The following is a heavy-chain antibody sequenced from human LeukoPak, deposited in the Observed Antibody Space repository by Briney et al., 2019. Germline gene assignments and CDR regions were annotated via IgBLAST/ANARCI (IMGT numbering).Heavy chain of an antibody. CDR2: ISAYNGNT. CDR3: ASLVVPAVLDAFDI. J-gene: IGHJ3*02. Sequence: ASVKVSCKASGYTFTSYGISWVRQAPGQGLEWMGWISAYNGNTNYTQKIQGRVTMTTDTSTSTAYMELRSLRSDDTAVYYCASLVVPAVLDAFDIWGQGTMVTVSS. D-gene: IGHD2-2*01. V-gene: IGHV1-18*01. CDR1: GYTFTSYG.